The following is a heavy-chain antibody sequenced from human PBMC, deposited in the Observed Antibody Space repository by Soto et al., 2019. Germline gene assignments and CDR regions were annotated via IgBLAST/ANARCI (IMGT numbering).Heavy chain of an antibody. CDR1: GYSISRDYY. CDR2: MHHSGRT. V-gene: IGHV4-38-2*02. CDR3: ARDSVNIVVVPAATNWFDP. D-gene: IGHD2-2*01. Sequence: SETLSLTCAVSGYSISRDYYWGWIRQPPGKGLEWIGSMHHSGRTYYNPSLKSRVTISIDTSKNQFSLKLSSVTAADTAVYYCARDSVNIVVVPAATNWFDPWGPGTLVTVSS. J-gene: IGHJ5*02.